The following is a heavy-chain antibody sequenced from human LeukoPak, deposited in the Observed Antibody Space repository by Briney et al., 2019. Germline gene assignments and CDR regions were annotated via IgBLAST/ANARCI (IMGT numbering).Heavy chain of an antibody. V-gene: IGHV3-21*01. D-gene: IGHD1-26*01. CDR1: GFTFSSYA. CDR2: ISSSSSYI. J-gene: IGHJ4*02. Sequence: PGGSLRLSCAASGFTFSSYAMSWVRQAPGKGLEWVSSISSSSSYICYADSVKGRFTISRDNAKNSLYLQMNSLRAEDTAVYYCARDVVGATELDYWGQGTLVTVSS. CDR3: ARDVVGATELDY.